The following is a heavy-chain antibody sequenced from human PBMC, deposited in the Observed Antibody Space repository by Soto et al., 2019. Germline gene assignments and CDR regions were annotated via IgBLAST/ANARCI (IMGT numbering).Heavy chain of an antibody. V-gene: IGHV1-2*04. CDR1: GYSFTDYK. CDR2: VDPNGGGS. D-gene: IGHD4-17*01. J-gene: IGHJ4*01. CDR3: ATWVDYGDFEGFDF. Sequence: ASVKVSCKTSGYSFTDYKLHWVRQAPGQGLEWMGWVDPNGGGSNSAQKFQGSVTMTWDTSITTTYLDLTRLTTNDTATYFCATWVDYGDFEGFDFWG.